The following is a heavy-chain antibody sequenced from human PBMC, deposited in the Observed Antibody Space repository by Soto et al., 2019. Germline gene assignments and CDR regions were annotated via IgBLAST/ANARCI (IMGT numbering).Heavy chain of an antibody. CDR2: MNPNSGNT. Sequence: ASVKVSCKASGYTFTSYDINWVRQATGQGLEWMGWMNPNSGNTGYAQKFQGRVTMTRNTSISTAYMELSSLRSEDTAVYYCAMTFSGEQLVWWSGGYYGMDVWGQGTTVTVSS. D-gene: IGHD6-6*01. V-gene: IGHV1-8*01. CDR1: GYTFTSYD. CDR3: AMTFSGEQLVWWSGGYYGMDV. J-gene: IGHJ6*02.